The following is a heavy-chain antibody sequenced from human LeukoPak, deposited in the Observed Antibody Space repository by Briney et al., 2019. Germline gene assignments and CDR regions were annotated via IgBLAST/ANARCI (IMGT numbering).Heavy chain of an antibody. CDR1: GFTFSSYS. J-gene: IGHJ4*02. D-gene: IGHD6-13*01. V-gene: IGHV3-21*01. CDR3: ARDRSLAAAAID. Sequence: GGSLRLSCAASGFTFSSYSMNWVRQAPGKGLEWVSSISSSSSYIYYAVSVKGRFTISRDNAKNSLYLQMNSLRAEDTAVYYCARDRSLAAAAIDWGQGTLVTVSS. CDR2: ISSSSSYI.